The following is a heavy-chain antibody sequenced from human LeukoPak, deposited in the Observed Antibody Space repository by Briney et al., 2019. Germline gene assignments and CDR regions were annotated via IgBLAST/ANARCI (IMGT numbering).Heavy chain of an antibody. Sequence: SETLSLTCTVSGGSISSSSYYWGWIRQPPGKGLGWIGSIYYSGSTYYNPSLKSRVTISVDTSKNQFSLKLSSVTAADTAVYYCASRYYYDSSGPTAYFDYWGQGTLVTVSS. D-gene: IGHD3-22*01. V-gene: IGHV4-39*01. CDR1: GGSISSSSYY. CDR3: ASRYYYDSSGPTAYFDY. J-gene: IGHJ4*02. CDR2: IYYSGST.